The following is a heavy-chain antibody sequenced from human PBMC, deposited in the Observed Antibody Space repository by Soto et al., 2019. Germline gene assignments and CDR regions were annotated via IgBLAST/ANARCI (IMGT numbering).Heavy chain of an antibody. J-gene: IGHJ3*02. V-gene: IGHV3-48*03. CDR1: GFTFSSYG. CDR3: ARSQTTRGFDI. Sequence: SLRHSCASSGFTFSSYGRNWDRQAPGKGLEWVSYISSSGGTIYYAEFMRGRFTISRDNAKNSLYLQMNRLTSEDTAVYYCARSQTTRGFDIWGQGTMVTVSS. D-gene: IGHD1-1*01. CDR2: ISSSGGTI.